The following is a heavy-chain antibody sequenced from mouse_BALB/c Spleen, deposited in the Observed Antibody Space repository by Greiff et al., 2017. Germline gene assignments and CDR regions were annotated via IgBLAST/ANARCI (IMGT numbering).Heavy chain of an antibody. J-gene: IGHJ3*01. V-gene: IGHV5-17*02. D-gene: IGHD1-1*02. Sequence: EVKVVESGGGLVQPGGSRKLSCAASGFTFSSFGMHWVRQAPEKGLEWVAYISSGSSTIYYADTVKGRFTISRDNPKNTLFLQMTSLRSEDTAMYYCARDDGGFAYWGQGTLVTVSA. CDR3: ARDDGGFAY. CDR2: ISSGSSTI. CDR1: GFTFSSFG.